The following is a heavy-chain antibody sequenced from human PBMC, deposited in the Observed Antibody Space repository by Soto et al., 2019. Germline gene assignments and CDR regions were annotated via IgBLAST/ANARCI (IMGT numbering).Heavy chain of an antibody. Sequence: QVQLQESGPGLVKPSQTLSLTCTVSGGSISGGPYYWTWIRQHPGSGLEWIGYIYYTGSTYYNPSLKSRVIMSVDTANNQLSQKLSSVTAAETAVYFGARASGIVVGPTAKDAHYYYMDVWGKGTTVTVSS. D-gene: IGHD2-2*01. CDR3: ARASGIVVGPTAKDAHYYYMDV. J-gene: IGHJ6*03. CDR2: IYYTGST. V-gene: IGHV4-31*03. CDR1: GGSISGGPYY.